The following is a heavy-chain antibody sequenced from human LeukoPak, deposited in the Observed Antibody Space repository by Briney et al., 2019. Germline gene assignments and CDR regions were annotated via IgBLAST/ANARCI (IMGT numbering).Heavy chain of an antibody. Sequence: GGSLRLSCAASGFTFNRYWMHWVRQVPGKEVVWVSHSHNDGNSVSYADSVKGRFTVSRDNAKNTLYLQMNRLRPEDTAVCYSVRHNYGYDYWGQGTLVTVSS. D-gene: IGHD3-10*01. CDR2: SHNDGNSV. CDR3: VRHNYGYDY. CDR1: GFTFNRYW. V-gene: IGHV3-74*01. J-gene: IGHJ4*02.